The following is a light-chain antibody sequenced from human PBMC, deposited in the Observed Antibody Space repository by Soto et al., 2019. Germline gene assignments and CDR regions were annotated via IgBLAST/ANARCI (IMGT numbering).Light chain of an antibody. V-gene: IGKV3-20*01. Sequence: EIVLTQSPGTLSLSPGERATLSCRASRSVSSSNLAWYQHKPVQPPRLVMYGASSRATGIPDRFSVSGSGTDFTLTITTLEPEDFAKYYCQEYGSSPVSFGQGTKLEIK. J-gene: IGKJ2*03. CDR1: RSVSSSN. CDR2: GAS. CDR3: QEYGSSPVS.